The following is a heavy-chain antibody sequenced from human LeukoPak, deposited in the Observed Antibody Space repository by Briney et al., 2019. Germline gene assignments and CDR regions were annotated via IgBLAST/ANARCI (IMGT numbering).Heavy chain of an antibody. J-gene: IGHJ1*01. V-gene: IGHV1-24*01. D-gene: IGHD6-19*01. Sequence: ASVTVSCKVSGYTLNEISMHWVRQAPGKGLEWMGGFDPEDGETIYAQKFQGRVTMTEDTSTDTAYMELSSLRSEDTAVYYCARGTGGSRSIAVAGRGYFQHWGQGTLVTVSS. CDR2: FDPEDGET. CDR3: ARGTGGSRSIAVAGRGYFQH. CDR1: GYTLNEIS.